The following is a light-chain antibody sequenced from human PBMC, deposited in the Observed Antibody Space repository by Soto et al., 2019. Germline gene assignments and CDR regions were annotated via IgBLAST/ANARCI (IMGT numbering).Light chain of an antibody. CDR1: SSDVGIYNL. Sequence: QSALTQPASVSGSPGQSITISCTGTSSDVGIYNLVSWYQQSPGKAPKFIIYEGTKRPSGVSNRFSGSKSGNTASLTVSGLQAEDEADYYCASFTRSNTWVIGGGTKLTVL. CDR2: EGT. CDR3: ASFTRSNTWV. J-gene: IGLJ3*02. V-gene: IGLV2-14*02.